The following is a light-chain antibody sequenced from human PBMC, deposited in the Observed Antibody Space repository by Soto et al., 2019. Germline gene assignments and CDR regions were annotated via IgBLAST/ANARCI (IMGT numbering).Light chain of an antibody. V-gene: IGKV1-5*01. J-gene: IGKJ4*01. Sequence: DIQMTQSPSTLSASVGDRVAITCRASQNIGSRLAWYQQKPDEAPKLLIYDASSLESGVTLRFGGSGSGTDFTLIISSLQPDDFATYYCQQCNTPFTFGGGTKVEIK. CDR3: QQCNTPFT. CDR1: QNIGSR. CDR2: DAS.